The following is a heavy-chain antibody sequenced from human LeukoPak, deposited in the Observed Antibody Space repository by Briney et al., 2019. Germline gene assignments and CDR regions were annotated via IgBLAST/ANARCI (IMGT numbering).Heavy chain of an antibody. J-gene: IGHJ4*02. D-gene: IGHD3-22*01. CDR2: ISSSGSTI. Sequence: GGSLRLSCAASGFTFSDYYMSWVRQAPGKGLEWVSYISSSGSTIYYADSVKGRFTISRDNAKNSLYLQMNSLRAEDTAVYYCARDRTGDSGDSSGYYYYFDYWGQGTLVTVSS. CDR1: GFTFSDYY. V-gene: IGHV3-11*04. CDR3: ARDRTGDSGDSSGYYYYFDY.